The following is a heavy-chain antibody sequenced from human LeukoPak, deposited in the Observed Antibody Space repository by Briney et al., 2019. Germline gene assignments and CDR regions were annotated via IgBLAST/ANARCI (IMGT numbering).Heavy chain of an antibody. CDR2: ISYDGSNK. V-gene: IGHV3-30*18. CDR3: AKDWGYSGYWFDY. D-gene: IGHD5-12*01. CDR1: GFTFSSYG. Sequence: GGSLRLSCVASGFTFSSYGMHWVRQAPGKGLEWVAVISYDGSNKYYADSVKGRFTISRDNSKNTLYLQMNSLRTEDTAVYYCAKDWGYSGYWFDYWGQGTLVIVSS. J-gene: IGHJ4*02.